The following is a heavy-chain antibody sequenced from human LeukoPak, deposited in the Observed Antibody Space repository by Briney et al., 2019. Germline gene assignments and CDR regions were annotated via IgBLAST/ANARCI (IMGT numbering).Heavy chain of an antibody. J-gene: IGHJ4*01. Sequence: ASVKVSCKASGYTFTSHSINWVRQAPGQGLEWMGWINMNTGNPTYAQGFAGRFVFSLDTPASTAYLQISRLKSEDTAVYYCARDRATVQFDYSGHGSLVTVSS. V-gene: IGHV7-4-1*02. CDR3: ARDRATVQFDY. CDR1: GYTFTSHS. D-gene: IGHD1-26*01. CDR2: INMNTGNP.